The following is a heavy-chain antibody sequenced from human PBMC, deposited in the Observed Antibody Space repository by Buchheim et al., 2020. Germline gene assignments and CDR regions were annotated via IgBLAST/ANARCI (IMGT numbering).Heavy chain of an antibody. CDR3: VKDMFGNLDY. J-gene: IGHJ4*02. CDR1: GLTLSSYW. V-gene: IGHV3-74*01. CDR2: MNEDGSTT. D-gene: IGHD3-10*02. Sequence: EVQLVESGGGLVQTGGSLRLSCAATGLTLSSYWMQWVRQVPGKGKVWVSRMNEDGSTTDYADSVKGRFTISRANAKNTLYSEVNSLSSEDTAVYYCVKDMFGNLDYWGQGTL.